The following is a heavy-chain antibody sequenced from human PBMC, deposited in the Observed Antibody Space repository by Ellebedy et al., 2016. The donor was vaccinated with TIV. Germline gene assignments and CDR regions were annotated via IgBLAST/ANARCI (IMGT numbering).Heavy chain of an antibody. CDR2: INPYSDGT. D-gene: IGHD2-21*02. CDR3: AKSSSGDNYYDYYYTDV. Sequence: ASVKVSXXASGYTFTGYYIHWVRQAPGEGLEWMGWINPYSDGTNYAQEFQGRVTMTRDTSISTAYMVLSSLRSDDTAVYYCAKSSSGDNYYDYYYTDVWGKGTTVTVSS. J-gene: IGHJ6*03. V-gene: IGHV1-2*02. CDR1: GYTFTGYY.